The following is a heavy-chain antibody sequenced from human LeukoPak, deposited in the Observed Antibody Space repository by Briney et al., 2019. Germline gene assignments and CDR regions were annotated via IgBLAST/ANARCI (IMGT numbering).Heavy chain of an antibody. CDR1: GFTFSSYG. CDR2: ISGSGGST. V-gene: IGHV3-23*01. Sequence: PGGSLRLSCAASGFTFSSYGMRWVRQAPGKGLEWVSAISGSGGSTYYADSVKGRFTIPRDNSKNTLYLQMNSLRAEDTAVYYCARPLRYCSSTSCYSDSTLAAFDIWGQGTMVTVSS. D-gene: IGHD2-2*01. CDR3: ARPLRYCSSTSCYSDSTLAAFDI. J-gene: IGHJ3*02.